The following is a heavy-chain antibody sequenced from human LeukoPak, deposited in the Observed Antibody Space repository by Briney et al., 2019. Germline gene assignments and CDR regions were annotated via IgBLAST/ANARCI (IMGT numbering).Heavy chain of an antibody. V-gene: IGHV3-73*01. CDR3: TRDSGTYNWLDP. CDR2: IDKKADFYAT. J-gene: IGHJ5*02. CDR1: GFSFSGSA. Sequence: GGSLRLSCAASGFSFSGSAIHWVRQSSGKGLEWVGHIDKKADFYATASAASVEGRFTISRDDSRNTAYLQMTSLKTEDTALYYCTRDSGTYNWLDPWGQGTLVIVSS. D-gene: IGHD1-26*01.